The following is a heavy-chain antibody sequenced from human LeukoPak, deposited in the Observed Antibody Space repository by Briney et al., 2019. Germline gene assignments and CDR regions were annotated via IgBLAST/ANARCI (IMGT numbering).Heavy chain of an antibody. J-gene: IGHJ4*02. CDR1: GYTLTDYY. Sequence: ASVKVSCKASGYTLTDYYMHWVRQAPGQGLEWMGWISAYNGNTNYAQKLQGRVTMTTDTSTSTAYMELRSLRSDDTAVYYCARAIAAAVNDYWGQGTLVTVSS. CDR2: ISAYNGNT. CDR3: ARAIAAAVNDY. D-gene: IGHD6-13*01. V-gene: IGHV1-18*04.